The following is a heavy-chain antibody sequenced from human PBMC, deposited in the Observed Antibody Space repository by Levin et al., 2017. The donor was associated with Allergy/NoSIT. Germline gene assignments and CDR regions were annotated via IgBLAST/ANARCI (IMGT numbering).Heavy chain of an antibody. CDR2: ISSSSSYI. J-gene: IGHJ4*02. V-gene: IGHV3-21*01. CDR3: ARDGAIQLWYSVDY. CDR1: GFTFSSYS. Sequence: GESLKISCAASGFTFSSYSMNWVRQAPGKGLEWVSSISSSSSYIYYADSVKGRFTISRDNAKNSLYLQMNSLRAEDTAVYYCARDGAIQLWYSVDYWGQGTLVTVSS. D-gene: IGHD5-18*01.